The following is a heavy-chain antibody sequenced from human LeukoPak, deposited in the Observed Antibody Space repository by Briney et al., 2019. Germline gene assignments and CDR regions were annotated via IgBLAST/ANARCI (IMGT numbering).Heavy chain of an antibody. V-gene: IGHV3-66*01. CDR3: ARDSSGWYYFDY. J-gene: IGHJ4*02. CDR2: IYSGGRT. Sequence: GGSLRLSCAASGFTVSSNYMSWVRQAPGKGLEWVSVIYSGGRTYYADSVKGRFTISRDNSKNTLYLQMNSLRAGDTAEYYCARDSSGWYYFDYWGQGTLVTVSS. D-gene: IGHD6-19*01. CDR1: GFTVSSNY.